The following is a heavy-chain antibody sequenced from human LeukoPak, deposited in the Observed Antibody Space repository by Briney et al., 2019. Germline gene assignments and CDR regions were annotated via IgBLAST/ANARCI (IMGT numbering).Heavy chain of an antibody. J-gene: IGHJ6*04. D-gene: IGHD2-2*01. CDR2: ISYDGSNK. CDR3: AKDEDIVVVPAAMGYYYYGMDV. CDR1: GLTFSSYG. Sequence: GRSLRLSCAASGLTFSSYGMHWVRQAPGKGLEWVAVISYDGSNKYYPDSVKGRFTISRDNSKNTLYLQMNSLRAEDTAVYYCAKDEDIVVVPAAMGYYYYGMDVWGKGTTVTVSS. V-gene: IGHV3-30*18.